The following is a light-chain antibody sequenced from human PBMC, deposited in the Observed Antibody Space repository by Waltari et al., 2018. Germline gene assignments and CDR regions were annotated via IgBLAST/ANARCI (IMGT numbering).Light chain of an antibody. Sequence: QSALTQPASVSGSPGQSITISCTGSSSDVGGYRYVSWYQQHPGKAPKLMIYDVSNRPSGVSDRFSVSKSGNTASLTISGLQAEDEADYYCSSSSSSSILVLFGGGTKLTVL. J-gene: IGLJ2*01. CDR3: SSSSSSSILVL. CDR1: SSDVGGYRY. V-gene: IGLV2-14*03. CDR2: DVS.